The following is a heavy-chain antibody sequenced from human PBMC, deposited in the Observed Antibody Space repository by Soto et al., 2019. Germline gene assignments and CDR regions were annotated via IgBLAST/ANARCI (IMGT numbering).Heavy chain of an antibody. V-gene: IGHV1-69*06. J-gene: IGHJ4*02. CDR2: IIPIFGTA. Sequence: AVKVYCKASGGTFSSDAISWVRQAPGQGLEWMGGIIPIFGTANYAQKFQGRVTITADKSTSTAYMELSSLRSEDTAVYYCAREINTIPRPGLYISVYFDSWAQGTLVTVSS. D-gene: IGHD3-3*01. CDR1: GGTFSSDA. CDR3: AREINTIPRPGLYISVYFDS.